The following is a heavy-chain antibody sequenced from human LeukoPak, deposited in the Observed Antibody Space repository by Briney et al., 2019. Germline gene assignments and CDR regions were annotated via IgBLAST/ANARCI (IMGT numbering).Heavy chain of an antibody. CDR2: IYYSGST. CDR1: GGSISSSSYY. J-gene: IGHJ6*03. D-gene: IGHD3-3*01. V-gene: IGHV4-39*07. CDR3: ASQYYDFWSGYFSLYYMDV. Sequence: SETLSLTCTVSGGSISSSSYYWGWIRQPPGKGLEWIGRIYYSGSTYYNPSLKSRVTISVDTSKNQFSLKLSSVTAADTAVYYCASQYYDFWSGYFSLYYMDVWGKGTTVTVSS.